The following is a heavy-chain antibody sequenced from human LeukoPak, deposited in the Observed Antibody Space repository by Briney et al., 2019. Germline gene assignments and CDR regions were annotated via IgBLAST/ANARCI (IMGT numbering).Heavy chain of an antibody. D-gene: IGHD6-13*01. V-gene: IGHV1-2*02. Sequence: ASAKVSCKASGYTFTGYYMHWVRQAPGQGLEWMGWINPNSGGTNYAQKFQGRVTMTRDTSISTAYMELSRLRSDDTAVYYCARDPEWMAAAFPFDYWGQGTLVTVSS. CDR2: INPNSGGT. J-gene: IGHJ4*02. CDR3: ARDPEWMAAAFPFDY. CDR1: GYTFTGYY.